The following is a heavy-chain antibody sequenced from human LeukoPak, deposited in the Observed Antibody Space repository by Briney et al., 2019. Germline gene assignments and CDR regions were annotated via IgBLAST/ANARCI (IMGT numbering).Heavy chain of an antibody. V-gene: IGHV3-7*01. Sequence: GGSLRLSCAASGFTFSSYWMSWVRQAPGKGLEWVANIKQDGSEKYYVDSVKGRFTISRDNAKNSLYLQVNSLRAEDTAVYYCARDRFSGYLLYYFDYWGQGTLVTVSS. CDR1: GFTFSSYW. D-gene: IGHD3-22*01. J-gene: IGHJ4*02. CDR3: ARDRFSGYLLYYFDY. CDR2: IKQDGSEK.